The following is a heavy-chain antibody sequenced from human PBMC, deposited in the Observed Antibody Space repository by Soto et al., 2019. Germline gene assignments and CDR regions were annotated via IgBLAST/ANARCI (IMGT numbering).Heavy chain of an antibody. CDR1: GFTFNSYT. CDR3: VGAPMWTGKGLEY. D-gene: IGHD3-10*02. CDR2: ISYDGSNK. Sequence: GGSLRLSCAPSGFTFNSYTLHWVRQTPGRGLQWVAVISYDGSNKYYADSVRGRFTISGGNSNSTLYLQMNSLRAHDSAVYSCVGAPMWTGKGLEYWGQGALVSAAS. J-gene: IGHJ4*02. V-gene: IGHV3-30-3*01.